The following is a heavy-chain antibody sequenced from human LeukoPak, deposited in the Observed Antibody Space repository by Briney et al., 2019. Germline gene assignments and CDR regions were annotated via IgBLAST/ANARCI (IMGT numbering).Heavy chain of an antibody. CDR3: VRAYCSATSCYGVDS. CDR1: GFIFKNYE. CDR2: VSSSATTM. Sequence: PGGSLRLSCAASGFIFKNYEMNWVREAPGGGLEWVSSVSSSATTMYYTDSVKGRFTISRDNAKNSLFLQMTSLRVDDTAVYYCVRAYCSATSCYGVDSWGHGTLVTVSS. D-gene: IGHD2-2*01. J-gene: IGHJ5*01. V-gene: IGHV3-48*03.